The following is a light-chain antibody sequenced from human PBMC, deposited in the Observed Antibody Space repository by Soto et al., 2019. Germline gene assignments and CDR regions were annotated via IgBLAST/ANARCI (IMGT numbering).Light chain of an antibody. CDR2: NVS. V-gene: IGLV2-14*03. J-gene: IGLJ1*01. CDR1: SSDVGGYNS. Sequence: QSVLTHPASVSGSPGQSIAISCTGTSSDVGGYNSVSWYQQHPGKAPKLMIYNVSNRPSGVSDRFSGSKSCNTASLTISGLQAEDEADYYCSSYTSSNTYVFGTGTKVTVL. CDR3: SSYTSSNTYV.